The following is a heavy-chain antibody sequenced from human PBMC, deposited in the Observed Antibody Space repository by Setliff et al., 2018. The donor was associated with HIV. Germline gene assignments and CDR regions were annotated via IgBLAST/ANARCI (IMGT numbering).Heavy chain of an antibody. CDR3: ARRAVAGVGDAFDI. CDR2: INPNSGGT. V-gene: IGHV1-2*05. D-gene: IGHD6-19*01. CDR1: GYTFTDYY. Sequence: ASVKVSCKASGYTFTDYYMHWVRQAPGQGLEWMGRINPNSGGTNYAQKFQGRVTMTRDTSISTAYLELSRLRSDDTVVYYCARRAVAGVGDAFDIWGQGTMVTVSS. J-gene: IGHJ3*02.